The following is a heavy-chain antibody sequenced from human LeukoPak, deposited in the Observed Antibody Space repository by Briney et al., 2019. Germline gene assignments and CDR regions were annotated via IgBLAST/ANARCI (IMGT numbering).Heavy chain of an antibody. CDR2: INPNSGGT. D-gene: IGHD5-24*01. V-gene: IGHV1-2*02. Sequence: ASVKVSCKASGYTFTGYYMHWVRQAPGQGLEWMGWINPNSGGTNYAQKFQGRVTMTRDTSISTAYMELSRLRSDDTAVYYCARIELMDGYNYWDWVAFDIWGQGTMVTVSS. CDR3: ARIELMDGYNYWDWVAFDI. J-gene: IGHJ3*02. CDR1: GYTFTGYY.